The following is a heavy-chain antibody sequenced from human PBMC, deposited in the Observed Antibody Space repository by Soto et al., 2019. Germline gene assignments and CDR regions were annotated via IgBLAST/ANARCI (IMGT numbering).Heavy chain of an antibody. CDR3: ARYDAESVSNKLDP. Sequence: QVQLQESGPGVVKPSDTLSVTCTVSGGSVSSRSHFWSWIRQPPGGGLQWIGYIYYTGNTNYRPSIKTRATLSLDTSRTPFSLRLTSVTAADTAIHYCARYDAESVSNKLDPWGQVTLVTVSS. D-gene: IGHD5-12*01. CDR1: GGSVSSRSHF. V-gene: IGHV4-61*01. J-gene: IGHJ5*02. CDR2: IYYTGNT.